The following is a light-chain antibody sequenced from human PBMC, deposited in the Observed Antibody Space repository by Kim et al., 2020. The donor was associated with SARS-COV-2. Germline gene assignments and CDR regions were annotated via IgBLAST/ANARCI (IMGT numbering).Light chain of an antibody. CDR3: QRYGRPPLT. CDR2: GAS. V-gene: IGKV3-20*01. CDR1: QTVSRSY. Sequence: PGKRATLSCRASQTVSRSYLAWYRQRPGHPPTLLIYGASSRATGIPDRFSGSGSGTDFTLTISRLEPEDFAVYYCQRYGRPPLTFGGGTKV. J-gene: IGKJ4*01.